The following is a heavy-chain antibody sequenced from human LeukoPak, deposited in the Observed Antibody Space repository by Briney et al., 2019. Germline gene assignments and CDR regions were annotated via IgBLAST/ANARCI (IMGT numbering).Heavy chain of an antibody. Sequence: ASVRVSCKASGYTFTGYYMHWVRQAPGQGLEWMGWISAYNGNTNYAQKLQGRVTMTTDTSTSTAYMELRSLRSDDTAVYYCARIISGYSYVNWFDPWGQGTLVTVSS. CDR3: ARIISGYSYVNWFDP. CDR2: ISAYNGNT. D-gene: IGHD5-18*01. CDR1: GYTFTGYY. J-gene: IGHJ5*02. V-gene: IGHV1-18*04.